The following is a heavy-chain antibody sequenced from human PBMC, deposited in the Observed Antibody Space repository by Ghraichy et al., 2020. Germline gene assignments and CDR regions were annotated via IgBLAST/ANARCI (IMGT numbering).Heavy chain of an antibody. V-gene: IGHV4-4*02. CDR3: ASSPEGEYYYYYMDV. CDR1: GGSISSSNW. D-gene: IGHD3-16*01. J-gene: IGHJ6*03. Sequence: SCAVSGGSISSSNWWSWVRQPPGKGLEWIGEIYHSGSTNYNPSLKSRVTISVDKSKNQFSLKLSSVTAADTAVYYCASSPEGEYYYYYMDVWGKGTTVTVSS. CDR2: IYHSGST.